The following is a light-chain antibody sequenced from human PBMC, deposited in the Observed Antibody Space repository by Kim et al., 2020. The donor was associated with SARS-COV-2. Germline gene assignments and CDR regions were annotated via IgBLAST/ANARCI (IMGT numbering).Light chain of an antibody. Sequence: QSALTQPASVSGSPGQSITISCTGTSSDVGGHNTVSWYQQHPGKVPKVIIYDVSKRPSGVSNRISGSKSGNTASLTIAGLQAEDEADYYCSSYELSQTYVFGTGTKVTVL. CDR3: SSYELSQTYV. CDR1: SSDVGGHNT. CDR2: DVS. J-gene: IGLJ1*01. V-gene: IGLV2-14*01.